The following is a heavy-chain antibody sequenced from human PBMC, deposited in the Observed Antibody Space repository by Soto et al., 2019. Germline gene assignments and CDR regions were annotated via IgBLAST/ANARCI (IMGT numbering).Heavy chain of an antibody. CDR1: GYIFTNYA. J-gene: IGHJ4*02. CDR2: ISGYNGDTNT. CDR3: ARDTEAWTGYFFDN. V-gene: IGHV1-18*01. Sequence: QVQLVQSGAEVRKPGASVKVSCKASGYIFTNYAISWVRQAPGQGPEWMGWISGYNGDTNTHYSQQFQGRLTMTTDMSTTTAYMELRSLRSDDTAVYYCARDTEAWTGYFFDNWGQGTLVTVSS. D-gene: IGHD2-8*02.